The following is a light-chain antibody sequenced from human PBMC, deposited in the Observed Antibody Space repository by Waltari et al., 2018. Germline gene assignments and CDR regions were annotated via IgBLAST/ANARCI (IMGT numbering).Light chain of an antibody. CDR3: ATWDRSLSVWV. V-gene: IGLV1-44*01. Sequence: QSVLTQPPSASGTPGQRVTISCSGGSSNIGSNFVNWYQPLPGTAPKLLIYYTNQRPSGVPDRFSGTKSGTSASLAISGLQSEDEADYYCATWDRSLSVWVFGGGTKLTVL. J-gene: IGLJ3*02. CDR2: YTN. CDR1: SSNIGSNF.